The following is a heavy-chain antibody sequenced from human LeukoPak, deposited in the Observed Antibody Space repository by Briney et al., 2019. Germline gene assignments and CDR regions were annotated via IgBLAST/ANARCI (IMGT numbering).Heavy chain of an antibody. D-gene: IGHD3-22*01. CDR3: ARDGRSSEDAFDI. J-gene: IGHJ3*02. Sequence: GGSLRLSCAASGFTFSSYWMHWVRQAPGKGLEWVSYISSSSSTIYYADSVKGRFTISRDNAKNSLYLQMNSLRAEDTAVYYCARDGRSSEDAFDIWGQGTMVTVSS. CDR2: ISSSSSTI. V-gene: IGHV3-48*01. CDR1: GFTFSSYW.